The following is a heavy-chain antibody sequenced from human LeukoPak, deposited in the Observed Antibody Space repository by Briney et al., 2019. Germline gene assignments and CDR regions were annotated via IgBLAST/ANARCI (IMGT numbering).Heavy chain of an antibody. V-gene: IGHV4-61*02. CDR2: IYTSGST. CDR1: GGSISSGDYY. D-gene: IGHD3-3*01. J-gene: IGHJ4*02. Sequence: SQTLSLTCTVSGGSISSGDYYWSWIRQPAGKGLEWIGRIYTSGSTSYNPSLKSRVTMSVDTSKNPFSLKLSSVTAADTAVYYCARDEYHYDFWSGYYKDPTWYYWGQGTLVTVSS. CDR3: ARDEYHYDFWSGYYKDPTWYY.